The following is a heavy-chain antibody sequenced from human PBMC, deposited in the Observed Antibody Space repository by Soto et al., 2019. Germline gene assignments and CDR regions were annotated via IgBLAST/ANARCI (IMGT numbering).Heavy chain of an antibody. D-gene: IGHD3-10*01. CDR2: IYYSGST. Sequence: TLSLTCTVSGGSISSGGYYWSWIRQHPGKGLEWIGYIYYSGSTYYNPSLKSRVTISVDTYKNQFSLKLSSVTAADTAVYYCARDRPDYYGSGTAPGPFDYWGQGTLVTVSS. J-gene: IGHJ4*02. CDR3: ARDRPDYYGSGTAPGPFDY. V-gene: IGHV4-31*03. CDR1: GGSISSGGYY.